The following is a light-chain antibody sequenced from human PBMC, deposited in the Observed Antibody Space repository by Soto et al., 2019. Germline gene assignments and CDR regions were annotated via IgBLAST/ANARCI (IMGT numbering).Light chain of an antibody. V-gene: IGKV3-15*01. J-gene: IGKJ1*01. Sequence: IAMTQSPATLSVSPGERATLSCRASQSVTSNLAWYQQKSGQAPRLLIYGASTRASGIPARFGGIGFGTEFTLTISSLQSEDFAFYYCQQYNNWPPTFGQGTKVDIX. CDR3: QQYNNWPPT. CDR1: QSVTSN. CDR2: GAS.